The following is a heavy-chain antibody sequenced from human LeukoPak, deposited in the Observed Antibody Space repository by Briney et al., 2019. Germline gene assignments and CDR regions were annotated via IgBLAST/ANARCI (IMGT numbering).Heavy chain of an antibody. J-gene: IGHJ4*02. CDR2: ISWNGGST. Sequence: PGGSLRLSCAASGFTFDDYGMSWVRQAPGKGLEWVSFISWNGGSTGYADSVKGRFTISRDNAKDSLYLQMSSLRAEDTALYYCAKDHVTEGVFDYWGQGTLVTVSS. CDR1: GFTFDDYG. V-gene: IGHV3-20*04. CDR3: AKDHVTEGVFDY. D-gene: IGHD3-16*01.